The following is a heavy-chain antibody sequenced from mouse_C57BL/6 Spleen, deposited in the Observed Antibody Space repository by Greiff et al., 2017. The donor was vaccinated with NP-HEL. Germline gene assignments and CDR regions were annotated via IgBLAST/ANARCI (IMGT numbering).Heavy chain of an antibody. CDR3: ARASRDYGRPLDY. Sequence: EVKLMESGPELVKPGASVKISCKASGYTFTDYYMNWVKQSHGKSLEWIGDINPNNGGTSYNQKFKGKATLTVDKSSSTAYMELRSLTSEDSAVYYCARASRDYGRPLDYWGQGTTLTVSS. D-gene: IGHD1-1*01. CDR1: GYTFTDYY. J-gene: IGHJ2*01. CDR2: INPNNGGT. V-gene: IGHV1-26*01.